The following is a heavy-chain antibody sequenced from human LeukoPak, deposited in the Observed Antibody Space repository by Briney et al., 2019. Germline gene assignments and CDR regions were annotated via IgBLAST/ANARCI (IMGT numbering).Heavy chain of an antibody. CDR3: ARGPYSYDSSGAFDI. D-gene: IGHD3-22*01. J-gene: IGHJ3*02. CDR1: GNSISSGDNY. Sequence: NPSETLSLTCTVSGNSISSGDNYWSWIRQPAGKGLEWIGRIYTSGSTNYNPSLKSRVTISVDTSKNQFSLKLSSVTAADTAVYFCARGPYSYDSSGAFDIWGQGTMVTVSS. V-gene: IGHV4-61*02. CDR2: IYTSGST.